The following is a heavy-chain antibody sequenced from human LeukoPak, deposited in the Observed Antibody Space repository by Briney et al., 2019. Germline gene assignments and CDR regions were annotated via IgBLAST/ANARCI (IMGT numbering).Heavy chain of an antibody. CDR1: GFTFSSYS. CDR2: ISSSSSYI. V-gene: IGHV3-21*01. J-gene: IGHJ4*02. D-gene: IGHD6-13*01. Sequence: GGSLRLSCAASGFTFSSYSMNWVRQAPGKGLEWVSSISSSSSYIYYADSVKGRFTISRDNAKNSLYLQMNSLRAEDTAAYYCARDLLQLGDYWGQGTLVTVSS. CDR3: ARDLLQLGDY.